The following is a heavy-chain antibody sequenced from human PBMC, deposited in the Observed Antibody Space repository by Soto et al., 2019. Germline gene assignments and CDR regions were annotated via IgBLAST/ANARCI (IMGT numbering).Heavy chain of an antibody. J-gene: IGHJ4*02. V-gene: IGHV1-69*13. Sequence: SVKVSCKASGGTFSSYAISWVRQAPGQGLEWMGGIIPIFGTANYAQKFQGRVTITADESTSTAYMELSRLRSDDTAVYYCARDVVGPDFFASWGQGSLVTVYS. CDR2: IIPIFGTA. CDR3: ARDVVGPDFFAS. CDR1: GGTFSSYA.